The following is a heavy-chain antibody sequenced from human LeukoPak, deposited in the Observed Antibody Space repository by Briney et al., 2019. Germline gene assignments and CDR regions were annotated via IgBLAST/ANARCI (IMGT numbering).Heavy chain of an antibody. CDR1: GFTFSDYY. V-gene: IGHV3-11*04. CDR3: ARDVGFGGYSRGIFDY. J-gene: IGHJ4*02. Sequence: GGSLRLSCAASGFTFSDYYMSWIRQAPGKGLEWVSYISSSGSTIYYADSVKGRFTISRDNAKNSLYLQMNSLKAEDTAVYYCARDVGFGGYSRGIFDYWGQGTLVTVSS. D-gene: IGHD3-10*01. CDR2: ISSSGSTI.